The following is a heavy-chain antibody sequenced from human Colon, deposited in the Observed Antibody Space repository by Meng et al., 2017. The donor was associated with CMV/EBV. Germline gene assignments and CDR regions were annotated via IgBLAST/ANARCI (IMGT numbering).Heavy chain of an antibody. D-gene: IGHD3-10*01. Sequence: GFTFNNYGMNWVRQSPGKGLEWDSGISASGGSTYYADSVKGRSTISRDNSKNTLYLQISSLRGEDMAVYYCAKAKSNTGGYFFDCWGQGILVTVSS. CDR3: AKAKSNTGGYFFDC. J-gene: IGHJ4*02. CDR1: GFTFNNYG. V-gene: IGHV3-23*01. CDR2: ISASGGST.